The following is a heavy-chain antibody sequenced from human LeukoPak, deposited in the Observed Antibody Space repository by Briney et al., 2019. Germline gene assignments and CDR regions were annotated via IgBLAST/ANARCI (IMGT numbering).Heavy chain of an antibody. V-gene: IGHV4-59*01. D-gene: IGHD4-11*01. CDR3: ARGHSIEPYYYYYYMDV. Sequence: SETLSLTCTVSDDSISSYYCSWIRQPPGKGLEWIGYIYYSGSTSYNPSLKSRVTISLDTSNNQFSLKLRSATAADTAVYYCARGHSIEPYYYYYYMDVWGKGTTVTVSS. CDR2: IYYSGST. J-gene: IGHJ6*03. CDR1: DDSISSYY.